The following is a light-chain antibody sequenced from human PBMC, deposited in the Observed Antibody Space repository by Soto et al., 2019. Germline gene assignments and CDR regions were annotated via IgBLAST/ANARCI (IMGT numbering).Light chain of an antibody. CDR1: SSNIGAGYD. J-gene: IGLJ2*01. CDR2: GNS. V-gene: IGLV1-40*01. Sequence: QSVLTQPPSVSGAPGQRVTISCTGSSSNIGAGYDVHWYQQLPGTAPKVLIYGNSNRPSGVPDRFSGSKSGTSASLAITGLQAEDEADYYCQSYDSSLSGVVFGGGTQLTV. CDR3: QSYDSSLSGVV.